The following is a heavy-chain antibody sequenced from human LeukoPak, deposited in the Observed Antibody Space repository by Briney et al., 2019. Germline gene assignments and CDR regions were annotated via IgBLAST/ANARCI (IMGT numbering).Heavy chain of an antibody. J-gene: IGHJ4*02. CDR3: ARENGDRVAYYFDY. V-gene: IGHV1-69*13. CDR2: IIPIFGTA. Sequence: SVRLSCKASGATFSSYAISWVRQAPGQGLEWMGGIIPIFGTANYAQKFQGRITITANESTSTAYMELSSLRAEDTAVYYCARENGDRVAYYFDYWGQGTLVTVSS. D-gene: IGHD3-3*01. CDR1: GATFSSYA.